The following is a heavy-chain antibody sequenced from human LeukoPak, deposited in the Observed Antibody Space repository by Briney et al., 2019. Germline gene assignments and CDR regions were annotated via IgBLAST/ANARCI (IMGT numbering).Heavy chain of an antibody. CDR2: IYYSGST. D-gene: IGHD6-19*01. Sequence: PSETLSLTCTVSGGSISSYYWSWIRQPPGKGLEWIGYIYYSGSTNYNPSLKSRVTISVDTSKNQFSLKLSSVTAADTAVYYCARDRSSGWYGDYFDYWGQGTLVTVSS. CDR3: ARDRSSGWYGDYFDY. V-gene: IGHV4-59*01. CDR1: GGSISSYY. J-gene: IGHJ4*02.